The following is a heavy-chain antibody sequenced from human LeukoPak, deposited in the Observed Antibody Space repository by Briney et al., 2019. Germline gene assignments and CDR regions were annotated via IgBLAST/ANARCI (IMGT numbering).Heavy chain of an antibody. Sequence: ASVKVSCKASGYTFTTYGISWVRQAPGQGLEWMGWISTYNGNTNYAQKLQGRITMTTDTSTSTAYMELRSLRSDDTAVYYCARDTEYSSGWPPFYADWGQGTLVTVSS. CDR2: ISTYNGNT. D-gene: IGHD6-19*01. J-gene: IGHJ4*02. CDR1: GYTFTTYG. V-gene: IGHV1-18*01. CDR3: ARDTEYSSGWPPFYAD.